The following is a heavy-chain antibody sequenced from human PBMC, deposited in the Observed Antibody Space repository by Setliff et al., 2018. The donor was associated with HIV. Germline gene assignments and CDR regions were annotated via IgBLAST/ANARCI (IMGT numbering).Heavy chain of an antibody. CDR2: INPSGGST. CDR1: GYTFTSYY. D-gene: IGHD6-6*01. CDR3: ARDPTGGAARFDY. Sequence: GASVKVSCKASGYTFTSYYIHWVRQAPGQGLEWMGRINPSGGSTSYAQKFQGRVTMTRDTSTNTAYMELSSLKSEDTAVYYCARDPTGGAARFDYWGQGTLVTVSS. V-gene: IGHV1-46*01. J-gene: IGHJ4*02.